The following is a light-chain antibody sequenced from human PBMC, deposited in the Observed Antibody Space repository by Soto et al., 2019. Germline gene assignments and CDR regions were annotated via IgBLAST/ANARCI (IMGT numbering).Light chain of an antibody. CDR2: SAS. J-gene: IGKJ1*01. CDR3: QKYDSAPT. Sequence: EIQMSQSKTSLSASVGDRVTISCRPSRGIGTALAWYQQKSGTVPKLLIHSASTLQSGVPSRCSGSGSGTDFTLTISSVQPEDVASYCCQKYDSAPTFGPGTMVDI. V-gene: IGKV1-27*01. CDR1: RGIGTA.